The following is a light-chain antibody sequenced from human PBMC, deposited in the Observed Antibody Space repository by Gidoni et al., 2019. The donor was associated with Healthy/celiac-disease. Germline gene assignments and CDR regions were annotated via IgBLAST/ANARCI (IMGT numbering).Light chain of an antibody. CDR1: QSISSY. J-gene: IGKJ4*01. CDR3: QQRSTWPLT. V-gene: IGKV3-11*01. Sequence: EIVVTQSPATLSLSPGERATLSCRASQSISSYLAWYQQRPGQAPSLLIYDASNRATSIPARFSGSGSGTDFTRTISSLEPEDFAVYYCQQRSTWPLTFGGGTKVEIK. CDR2: DAS.